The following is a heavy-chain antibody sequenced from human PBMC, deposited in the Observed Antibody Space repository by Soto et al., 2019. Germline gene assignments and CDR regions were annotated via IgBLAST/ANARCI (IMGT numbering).Heavy chain of an antibody. V-gene: IGHV3-30-3*01. CDR2: ISYDGLKK. J-gene: IGHJ1*01. CDR1: GFNFNHFA. D-gene: IGHD5-12*01. CDR3: ARDGCSGTACYPQH. Sequence: QVQLVESGGGVVQPGGSLKLSCAASGFNFNHFALNWVRQAPGKGPEWVAVISYDGLKKFYADSVTGRFTISRDTSTDTVSLQLNDLRVEDTSVYYCARDGCSGTACYPQHWGQGTLVTVSA.